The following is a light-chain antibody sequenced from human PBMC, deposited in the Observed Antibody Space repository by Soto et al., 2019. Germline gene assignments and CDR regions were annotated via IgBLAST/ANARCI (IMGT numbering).Light chain of an antibody. CDR1: QSVSSN. CDR3: QQYNNCSLLP. Sequence: ELVMTQSPATLSVSPGERATLSCRASQSVSSNLAWSQQKPGQAPTPLIYGASTRATGIPARFSGSGSGTEFTLPISSLQSVDFAVYYCQQYNNCSLLPFGGGTKVESK. CDR2: GAS. V-gene: IGKV3-15*01. J-gene: IGKJ4*01.